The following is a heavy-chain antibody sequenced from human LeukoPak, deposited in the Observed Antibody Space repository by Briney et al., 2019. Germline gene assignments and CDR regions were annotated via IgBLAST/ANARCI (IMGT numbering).Heavy chain of an antibody. D-gene: IGHD3-10*01. Sequence: QSAPTLLNPTPTLTLTCTLSGFSLNTSGVGVGWIRQPPGKALEWLALIYWDDDKRHSPSLKSRPPITKDPSGTQVVLTMTNMDPVDTATYYCAHVGSGSYCLYWGQGTLVTVSS. J-gene: IGHJ4*02. CDR1: GFSLNTSGVG. V-gene: IGHV2-5*02. CDR3: AHVGSGSYCLY. CDR2: IYWDDDK.